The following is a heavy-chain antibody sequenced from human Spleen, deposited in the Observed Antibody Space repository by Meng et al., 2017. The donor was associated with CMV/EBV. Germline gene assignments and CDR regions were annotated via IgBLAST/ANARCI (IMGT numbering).Heavy chain of an antibody. V-gene: IGHV1-69*01. CDR1: YG. J-gene: IGHJ5*02. Sequence: YGFNWVRQAPGQGFEWMGGIIPMHDDPSYAQKFQGRIRITADESTNTAYMELSSLRSEDTAFYYCARERDSDADEYSNSEGGNWFDPWGQGILVTVSS. CDR3: ARERDSDADEYSNSEGGNWFDP. D-gene: IGHD6-13*01. CDR2: IIPMHDDP.